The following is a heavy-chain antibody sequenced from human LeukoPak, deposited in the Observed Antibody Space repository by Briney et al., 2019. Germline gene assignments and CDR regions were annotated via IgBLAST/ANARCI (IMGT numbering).Heavy chain of an antibody. V-gene: IGHV3-21*04. CDR1: GFTFSSYS. Sequence: GGSLRLSCAASGFTFSSYSMNWVRQAPGKGLEWVSSIRSSSSYIYYADSVKGRFTISRDNAKNSLYLQMNSLRAEDTAVYYCARAVGLYDSSGTDDYWGQGTLVTVSS. D-gene: IGHD3-22*01. CDR3: ARAVGLYDSSGTDDY. CDR2: IRSSSSYI. J-gene: IGHJ4*02.